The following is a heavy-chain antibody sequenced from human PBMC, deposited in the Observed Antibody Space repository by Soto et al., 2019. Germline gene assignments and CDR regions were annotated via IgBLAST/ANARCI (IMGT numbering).Heavy chain of an antibody. V-gene: IGHV3-64D*06. CDR2: ISSNGGST. CDR3: VXLKGGYFWSGYYGWFDP. D-gene: IGHD3-3*01. CDR1: GFTFSSYA. J-gene: IGHJ5*02. Sequence: PGGSLRLSCSASGFTFSSYAMHWVRQAPGKGLEYVSAISSNGGSTYYADSVKGRFTISRDNSKNTLYLQMSSLRAEDTAVYYCVXLKGGYFWSGYYGWFDPWGQGTLVTVSS.